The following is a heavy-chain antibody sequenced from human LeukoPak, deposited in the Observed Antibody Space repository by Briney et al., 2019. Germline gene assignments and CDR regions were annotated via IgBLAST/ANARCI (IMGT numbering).Heavy chain of an antibody. CDR3: ARDSHKFDSSGYYPDAFDI. CDR1: GLTFSSYE. CDR2: MSSSGSSI. J-gene: IGHJ3*02. D-gene: IGHD3-22*01. Sequence: PGGSLRLSCAASGLTFSSYEMNWVRQAPGKGLEWVSYMSSSGSSIYYADSVKGRFTISRDNAKKSLYLQMHSLRAEDTAVYYCARDSHKFDSSGYYPDAFDIWGQGTMVTVSS. V-gene: IGHV3-48*03.